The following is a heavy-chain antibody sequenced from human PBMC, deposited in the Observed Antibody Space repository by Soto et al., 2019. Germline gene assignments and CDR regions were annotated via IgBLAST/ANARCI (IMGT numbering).Heavy chain of an antibody. J-gene: IGHJ4*02. V-gene: IGHV3-74*01. Sequence: PGGSLRLSCAASGFTFSSYWMHWVRQAPGKGLVWVSRINSDGSSTNYADSVKGRFTISRDNAKNTLTLQMNSLRAEDTAVYYCARENSSSGRYFDYWGKGTLVTVSS. CDR2: INSDGSST. CDR1: GFTFSSYW. CDR3: ARENSSSGRYFDY. D-gene: IGHD6-6*01.